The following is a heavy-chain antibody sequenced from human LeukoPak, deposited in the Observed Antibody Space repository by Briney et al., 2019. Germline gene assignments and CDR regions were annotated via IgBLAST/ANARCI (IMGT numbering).Heavy chain of an antibody. V-gene: IGHV4-59*01. CDR3: ARAGYGGYVDFDY. Sequence: SETLSLTCTVSGGSISSYYWSWIRQPPGKGLEWIGYIYYSGSTNYNPSLKSRVTISVDTSKNQFSLKLSSVTAADTAVYYCARAGYGGYVDFDYWGQGTLVTVSS. CDR1: GGSISSYY. J-gene: IGHJ4*02. D-gene: IGHD5-12*01. CDR2: IYYSGST.